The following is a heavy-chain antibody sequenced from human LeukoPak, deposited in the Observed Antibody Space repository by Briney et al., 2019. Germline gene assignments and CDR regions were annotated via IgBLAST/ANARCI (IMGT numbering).Heavy chain of an antibody. CDR2: IYHSGST. Sequence: PSETLSLTCAVYGGSFSGYYWSWIRQPPGKGLEWIGEIYHSGSTNYNPSLKSRVTISVDTSKNQFSLKLSSVTAADTAVYYCARRGGYSYGLTRYYYYYMDVWGKGTTVTISS. D-gene: IGHD5-18*01. CDR1: GGSFSGYY. J-gene: IGHJ6*03. CDR3: ARRGGYSYGLTRYYYYYMDV. V-gene: IGHV4-34*01.